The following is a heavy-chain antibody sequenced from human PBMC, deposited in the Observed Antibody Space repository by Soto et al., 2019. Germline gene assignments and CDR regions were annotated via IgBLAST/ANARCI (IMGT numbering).Heavy chain of an antibody. Sequence: SATLSLTCAVCGGSFSGYYWSWIRQPPGRGLDWIGEINHSGSTNYNPSLKSRVTTSGDTSKNQFSLKLGSVTAADTAVSYCARGKLLWFVEYYGMDVWGQGTTGT. D-gene: IGHD3-10*01. CDR2: INHSGST. CDR3: ARGKLLWFVEYYGMDV. J-gene: IGHJ6*02. V-gene: IGHV4-34*01. CDR1: GGSFSGYY.